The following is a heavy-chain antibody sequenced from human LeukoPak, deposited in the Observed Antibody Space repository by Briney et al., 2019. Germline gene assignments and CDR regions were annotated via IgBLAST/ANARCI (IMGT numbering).Heavy chain of an antibody. Sequence: GGSLRLSCAASGFTFSSYGMHWVRQAPGKGLEWVAFIRYDGSNKYYADSVKGRFTISRDNSKNTLYLQMNSLRAEDTAVYYCAKSVVIPPYYFDYWGQGTLVTVSS. CDR2: IRYDGSNK. V-gene: IGHV3-30*02. D-gene: IGHD3-22*01. CDR3: AKSVVIPPYYFDY. CDR1: GFTFSSYG. J-gene: IGHJ4*02.